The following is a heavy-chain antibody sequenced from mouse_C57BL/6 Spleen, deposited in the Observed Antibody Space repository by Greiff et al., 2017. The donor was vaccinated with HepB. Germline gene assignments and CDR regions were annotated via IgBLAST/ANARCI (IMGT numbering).Heavy chain of an antibody. D-gene: IGHD1-1*01. CDR3: ARMDYYGSSPLGY. Sequence: QVQLQQPGAELVKPGASVKMSCKASGYTFTSYWITWVKQRPGQGLEWIGDIYPGSGSTNYNEKFKSKATLTVDTSSSTAYMQLSSLTSEDSAVYYCARMDYYGSSPLGYWGEGNSDTVSS. V-gene: IGHV1-55*01. CDR2: IYPGSGST. J-gene: IGHJ4*01. CDR1: GYTFTSYW.